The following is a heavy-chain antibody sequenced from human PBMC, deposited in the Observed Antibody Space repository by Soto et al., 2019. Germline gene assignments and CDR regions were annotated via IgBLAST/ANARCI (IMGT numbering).Heavy chain of an antibody. J-gene: IGHJ4*02. D-gene: IGHD2-21*02. CDR1: GYTFTSYA. Sequence: QVQLVQSGAEKKKPGASVKVSCKASGYTFTSYAMHWVRQAPGQRLEWMGWINAGNGNTRYSQKFQGRVTITRDTSASTAHMELSSLRSEDTAVYYCARSIVVVTALDYWGQGTLVTVSS. CDR2: INAGNGNT. CDR3: ARSIVVVTALDY. V-gene: IGHV1-3*05.